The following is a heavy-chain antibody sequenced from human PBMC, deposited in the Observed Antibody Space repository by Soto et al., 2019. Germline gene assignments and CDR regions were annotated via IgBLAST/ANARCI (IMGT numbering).Heavy chain of an antibody. J-gene: IGHJ4*02. D-gene: IGHD1-26*01. Sequence: QVQLVESGGGVVQPGRSLRLSCAASGFTFNTYGMHWVRQAPGKGLEWVAVIYYDGRIKYYADSVKGRFTISRYNSKNTLNLQMTSLRVEDTAVYYCARDLGELWPSVGGYWGQGTLVTVSS. V-gene: IGHV3-33*01. CDR1: GFTFNTYG. CDR3: ARDLGELWPSVGGY. CDR2: IYYDGRIK.